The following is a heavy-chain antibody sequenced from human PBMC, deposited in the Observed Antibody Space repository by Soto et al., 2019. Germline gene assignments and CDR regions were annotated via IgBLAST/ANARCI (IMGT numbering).Heavy chain of an antibody. CDR2: IYPGDSDT. CDR1: GYSFTSYW. Sequence: EVQLVPSGAEVKKPGESLKISCKGSGYSFTSYWIGWVRQMPGKGLEWMGIIYPGDSDTRYSPSFQGQVTISPDKSISPAYMEWSSLKASDTAMYYCARQDGKDSSGYYPDYWGQGTLVTVSS. J-gene: IGHJ4*02. D-gene: IGHD3-22*01. V-gene: IGHV5-51*01. CDR3: ARQDGKDSSGYYPDY.